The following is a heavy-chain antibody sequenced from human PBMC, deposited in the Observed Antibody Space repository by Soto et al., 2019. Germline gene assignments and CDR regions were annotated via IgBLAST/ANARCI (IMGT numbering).Heavy chain of an antibody. CDR2: INHLGSI. Sequence: TAETLSRTCVVSGGSLSDYFWSWIRQPPGMALEWIGEINHLGSINYNPSLKSRVTMSVDTSKNQFSLTLNSVTAADTATYYCARGGISHWAYFYYMDVWDRGTTVT. CDR1: GGSLSDYF. CDR3: ARGGISHWAYFYYMDV. D-gene: IGHD2-21*01. J-gene: IGHJ6*03. V-gene: IGHV4-34*01.